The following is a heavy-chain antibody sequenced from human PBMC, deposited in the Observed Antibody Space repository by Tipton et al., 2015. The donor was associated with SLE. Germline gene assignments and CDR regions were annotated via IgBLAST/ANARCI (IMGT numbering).Heavy chain of an antibody. CDR2: IYYSGST. Sequence: TLSLTCIVSGVSISSHYWSWIRQPPGKGLEWIGYIYYSGSTHYNPPLKSRVTMSVDTYENQFSLKLSSVTAADTAVYYCARRRGSSWYEDYFDYWGQGTLVTVSS. V-gene: IGHV4-59*11. CDR3: ARRRGSSWYEDYFDY. D-gene: IGHD6-13*01. CDR1: GVSISSHY. J-gene: IGHJ4*02.